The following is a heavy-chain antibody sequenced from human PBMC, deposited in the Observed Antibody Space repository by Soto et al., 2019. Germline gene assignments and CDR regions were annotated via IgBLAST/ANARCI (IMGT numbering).Heavy chain of an antibody. V-gene: IGHV5-51*01. D-gene: IGHD2-2*01. CDR1: GYSFTSYW. CDR3: ARGYCSSTSCYFETVFALDY. J-gene: IGHJ4*02. CDR2: IYPGDSDT. Sequence: GESLKISCKGSGYSFTSYWIGWVRQMPGKGLEWMGIIYPGDSDTRYSPSFQGQVTISADKSIGTAYLQWSSLKASDTAMYYCARGYCSSTSCYFETVFALDYWGQGTLVTVSS.